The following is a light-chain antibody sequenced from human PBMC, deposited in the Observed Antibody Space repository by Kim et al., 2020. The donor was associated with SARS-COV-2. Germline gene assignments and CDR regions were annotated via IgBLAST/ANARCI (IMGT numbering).Light chain of an antibody. Sequence: QSALTQPPSASGSPGQSVTISCTGNSSDVGGYNYVSWYQQHPGKAPKLVIFEVNKRPSGVPDRFSGSKSGNTASLTVSGLQAEDEADYYCSSYAASNRHVFGTGTKVTVL. CDR1: SSDVGGYNY. CDR3: SSYAASNRHV. J-gene: IGLJ1*01. CDR2: EVN. V-gene: IGLV2-8*01.